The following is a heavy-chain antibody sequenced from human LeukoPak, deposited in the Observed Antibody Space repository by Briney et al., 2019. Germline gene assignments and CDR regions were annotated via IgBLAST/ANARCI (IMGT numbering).Heavy chain of an antibody. CDR3: ARESYSSGWYKDY. CDR2: IYSSGST. V-gene: IGHV4-4*07. CDR1: VGSIISYY. Sequence: SETLSLTCTVSVGSIISYYWSWIRQPAGKGLEWIGRIYSSGSTNYNPSLKSRVTMSVDTSKHQFSLNLSSLTAADTAFYYCARESYSSGWYKDYWGQGILVTVSS. D-gene: IGHD6-19*01. J-gene: IGHJ4*02.